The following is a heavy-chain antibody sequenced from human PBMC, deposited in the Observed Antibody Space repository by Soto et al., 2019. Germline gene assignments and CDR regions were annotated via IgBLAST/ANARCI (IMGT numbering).Heavy chain of an antibody. J-gene: IGHJ5*02. CDR1: GASISGFY. Sequence: SETLSLTCTVSGASISGFYWSWIRKSAGKGLEWIGRIYATGTTDYNPSLKSRVMMSVDTSKKQFSLKLRSVTAADTAVYYCVRDGTKTLRDWFDPWGQGISVTVPS. D-gene: IGHD1-1*01. CDR2: IYATGTT. V-gene: IGHV4-4*07. CDR3: VRDGTKTLRDWFDP.